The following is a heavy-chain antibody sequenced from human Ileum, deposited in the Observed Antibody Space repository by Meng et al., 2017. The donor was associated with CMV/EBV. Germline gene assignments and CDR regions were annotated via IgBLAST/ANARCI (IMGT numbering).Heavy chain of an antibody. Sequence: QLQSMQGGGGLGKSAGHQSLTCPVSCGRRGGMSHDWGRIRQTPGKGLGWIGRIYYSGSTHYNPSLKSRVTISVDTSKNQFSLKLSSVTAADTAVYYCARDEWNSSWPTVRVFDYWGQGTLVTVSS. D-gene: IGHD6-13*01. CDR3: ARDEWNSSWPTVRVFDY. J-gene: IGHJ4*02. CDR1: CGRRGGMSHD. V-gene: IGHV4-39*07. CDR2: IYYSGST.